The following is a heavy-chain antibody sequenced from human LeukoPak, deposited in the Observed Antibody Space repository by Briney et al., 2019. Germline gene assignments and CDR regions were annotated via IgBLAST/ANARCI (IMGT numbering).Heavy chain of an antibody. CDR3: ARGRIAVAGIGYIRRFDP. J-gene: IGHJ5*02. D-gene: IGHD6-19*01. Sequence: GGSLRLSCAASGFTFSSYAMHWVRQAPGKGLEWVAVISYDGSNKYYADSVKGRFTISRDNSKNTLYLQMNSLRAEDTAVYYCARGRIAVAGIGYIRRFDPWGQGTLVTVSS. CDR2: ISYDGSNK. V-gene: IGHV3-30-3*01. CDR1: GFTFSSYA.